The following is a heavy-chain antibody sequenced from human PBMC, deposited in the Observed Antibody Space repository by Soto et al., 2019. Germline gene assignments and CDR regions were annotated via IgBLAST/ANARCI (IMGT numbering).Heavy chain of an antibody. CDR1: GFTFSSYA. D-gene: IGHD2-15*01. J-gene: IGHJ3*02. CDR2: ISGSGGST. V-gene: IGHV3-23*01. Sequence: GGSLRLSCAASGFTFSSYAMSWVRQAPGKGLEWVSAISGSGGSTYYADSVKGRFTISRDNSKNTLYLQMNSLRAEDTAVYYCASDIVVVVAATVRAQDAFDIWGQGTMVTV. CDR3: ASDIVVVVAATVRAQDAFDI.